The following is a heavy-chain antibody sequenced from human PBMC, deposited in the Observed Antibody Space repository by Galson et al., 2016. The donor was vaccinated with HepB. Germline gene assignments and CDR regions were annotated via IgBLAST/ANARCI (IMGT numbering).Heavy chain of an antibody. V-gene: IGHV3-33*01. Sequence: SLRLSCAASGFTLSTYGMHWVRQAPGKGLEWVAVLWYDGSKGYYADSVRGRFSISRDTSENIFYLQMDSLRAEDTAVYYCVRDADSRSSWPNYWYFDLWGRGTLVTVSS. D-gene: IGHD6-13*01. CDR1: GFTLSTYG. CDR2: LWYDGSKG. J-gene: IGHJ2*01. CDR3: VRDADSRSSWPNYWYFDL.